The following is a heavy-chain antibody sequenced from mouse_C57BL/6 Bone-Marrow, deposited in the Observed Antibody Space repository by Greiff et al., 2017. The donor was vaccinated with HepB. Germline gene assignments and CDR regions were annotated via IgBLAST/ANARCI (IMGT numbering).Heavy chain of an antibody. CDR2: IDPNSGGT. CDR3: ARGASNTTVVHYYDMDD. V-gene: IGHV1-72*01. J-gene: IGHJ4*01. CDR1: GYTFTSYW. D-gene: IGHD1-1*01. Sequence: QVQLQQPGAELVKPGASVKLSCKASGYTFTSYWMHWVKQRPGRGLEWIGRIDPNSGGTKYNEKFKSKATLTVDKPSSTAYMQLSSLTSEDSAVYYCARGASNTTVVHYYDMDDWGQGTTVTVAS.